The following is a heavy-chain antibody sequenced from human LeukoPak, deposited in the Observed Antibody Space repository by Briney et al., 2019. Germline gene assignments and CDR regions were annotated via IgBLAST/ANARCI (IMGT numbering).Heavy chain of an antibody. CDR3: AREYIPNNFYGSGSPMDF. V-gene: IGHV1-3*01. CDR1: GYTFTSYA. CDR2: INAGNGNT. J-gene: IGHJ3*01. D-gene: IGHD3-10*01. Sequence: ASVKVSCKASGYTFTSYAMHWVRQAPGQRLEWMGWINAGNGNTKYSQKFQGRVTITRDTSASTAYMELSSLRSEDTAVYYCAREYIPNNFYGSGSPMDFWGQGTMVTVSS.